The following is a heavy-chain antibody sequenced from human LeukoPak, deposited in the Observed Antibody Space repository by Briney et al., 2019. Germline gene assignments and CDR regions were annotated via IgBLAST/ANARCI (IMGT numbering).Heavy chain of an antibody. V-gene: IGHV3-30*04. CDR2: ISYDGSNK. CDR3: AKATSLDSSGFYDY. D-gene: IGHD3-22*01. J-gene: IGHJ4*02. Sequence: PGGSLRLSCAASGFTFSSYAMHWVRQAPGKGLEWVAVISYDGSNKYYADSVKGRFTISRDNSKNTLYLQMNSLRAEDTAVYYCAKATSLDSSGFYDYWGQGTLVTVSS. CDR1: GFTFSSYA.